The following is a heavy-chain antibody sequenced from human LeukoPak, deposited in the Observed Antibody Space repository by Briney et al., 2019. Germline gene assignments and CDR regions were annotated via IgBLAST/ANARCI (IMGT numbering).Heavy chain of an antibody. Sequence: SETLCLTCTVSGGSISSNYWSWIRQPPGKGLEWIGYIYYSGSTNYNPSLKSRVTISVYTSKNQFSLKLSSVTAADTAVYYCVGDCSSTSCYYGAMDVWGKGTTVTVSS. CDR2: IYYSGST. CDR3: VGDCSSTSCYYGAMDV. CDR1: GGSISSNY. J-gene: IGHJ6*03. V-gene: IGHV4-59*01. D-gene: IGHD2-2*01.